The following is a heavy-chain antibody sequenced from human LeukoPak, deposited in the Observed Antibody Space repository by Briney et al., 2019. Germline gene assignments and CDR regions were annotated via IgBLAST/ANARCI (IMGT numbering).Heavy chain of an antibody. V-gene: IGHV4-31*03. CDR1: GGSISSGGYY. CDR3: ARAYDSSGYYPSYFGY. D-gene: IGHD3-22*01. J-gene: IGHJ4*02. CDR2: IYYSGST. Sequence: SQTLSLTCTVSGGSISSGGYYWSWIRQHPGKGLEWIGYIYYSGSTYYNPSLKSRVTISVDTSKNQFSLKLSSVTAADTAVYYCARAYDSSGYYPSYFGYWGQGTLVTVSS.